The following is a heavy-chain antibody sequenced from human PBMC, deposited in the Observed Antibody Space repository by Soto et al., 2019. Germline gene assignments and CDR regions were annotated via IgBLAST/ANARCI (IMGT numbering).Heavy chain of an antibody. CDR1: GFTFTNYA. CDR2: VIGTGIDT. V-gene: IGHV3-23*01. D-gene: IGHD2-15*01. Sequence: EVQLLESGGGLVQPGGSLRLSCAASGFTFTNYAMNWVRHSPGKGLEWVASVIGTGIDTYHAASVKGRFTISRDNSRNTMYLEMNRLRAEDTAMYHCSKATRGQCIGAHFYAFDVWGQGILVTVS. CDR3: SKATRGQCIGAHFYAFDV. J-gene: IGHJ4*02.